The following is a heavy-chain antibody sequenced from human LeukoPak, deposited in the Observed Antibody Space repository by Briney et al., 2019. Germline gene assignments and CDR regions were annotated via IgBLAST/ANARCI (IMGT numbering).Heavy chain of an antibody. Sequence: PSETLSLTCTVSGGSISSSSYYWGWIRQPPGKGLEWIGSIYYSGSTYYNPSLKSRVTISVDTSKNQFSLKLSSVTAADTAVYYCARNADYGDYPSYPLPYYFDYWGQGTLVTVSP. CDR2: IYYSGST. V-gene: IGHV4-39*07. CDR1: GGSISSSSYY. D-gene: IGHD4-17*01. J-gene: IGHJ4*02. CDR3: ARNADYGDYPSYPLPYYFDY.